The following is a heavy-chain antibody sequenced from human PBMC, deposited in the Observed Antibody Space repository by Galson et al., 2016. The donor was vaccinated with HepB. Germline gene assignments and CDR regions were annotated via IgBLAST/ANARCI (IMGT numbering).Heavy chain of an antibody. Sequence: CAISGDSVSSNSAAWNWIRRSPSRGLEWLGRTYYRSKWYSDYAVSVKSRITINPDTSKNQFSLQLNSVTPEDTAVYFCARGRWSDGLDVWGQGTTVTVSS. D-gene: IGHD4/OR15-4a*01. J-gene: IGHJ6*02. CDR3: ARGRWSDGLDV. CDR1: GDSVSSNSAA. CDR2: TYYRSKWYS. V-gene: IGHV6-1*01.